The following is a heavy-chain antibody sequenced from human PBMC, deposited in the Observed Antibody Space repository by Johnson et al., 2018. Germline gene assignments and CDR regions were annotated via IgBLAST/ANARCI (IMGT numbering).Heavy chain of an antibody. D-gene: IGHD1-26*01. CDR3: VGGVGWILQH. CDR2: IDLDGGVK. Sequence: VQLQESGGGLVQPVGSLRLSCAASGFTFSRDWMIWVRQPPGKGLEWVANIDLDGGVKNYADSVKGRFTISRDNAKNSLYLQMNSLGVEDTAVYYCVGGVGWILQHWGQGTLVSVSS. J-gene: IGHJ1*01. CDR1: GFTFSRDW. V-gene: IGHV3-7*01.